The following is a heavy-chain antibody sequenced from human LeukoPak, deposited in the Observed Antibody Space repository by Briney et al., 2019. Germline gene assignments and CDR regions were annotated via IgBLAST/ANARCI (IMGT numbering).Heavy chain of an antibody. V-gene: IGHV4-39*01. CDR3: ARHLYDRSGYYYPGAFDI. J-gene: IGHJ3*02. D-gene: IGHD3-22*01. CDR1: GGSISSNNYY. Sequence: SETLSLTCTVSGGSISSNNYYWGWIRQPPGKGLEWIGSIYYSGSTYNNPSLKSRVTISVDTTKNQFSLKLTSVTAADTAVYYCARHLYDRSGYYYPGAFDIWGQGTMVTVSS. CDR2: IYYSGST.